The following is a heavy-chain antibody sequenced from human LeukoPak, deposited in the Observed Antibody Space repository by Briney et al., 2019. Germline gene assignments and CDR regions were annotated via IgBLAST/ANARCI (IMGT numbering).Heavy chain of an antibody. V-gene: IGHV4-59*01. CDR3: ARAGFWSGYYTDY. J-gene: IGHJ4*02. CDR2: IYSSGST. D-gene: IGHD3-3*01. CDR1: VDSISSFY. Sequence: SETLSLTCTVSVDSISSFYWSWIRQPPGKGLEWIGYIYSSGSTNYNPSLKSRVTISVDTSKNQFSLKLSSVTAADTAVYYCARAGFWSGYYTDYWGQGTLVTVSS.